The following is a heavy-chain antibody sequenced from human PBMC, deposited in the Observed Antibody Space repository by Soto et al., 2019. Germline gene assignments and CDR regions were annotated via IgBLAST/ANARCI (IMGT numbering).Heavy chain of an antibody. J-gene: IGHJ4*02. CDR3: ASPVDDFDPYFDF. CDR1: GFTLSDFA. D-gene: IGHD2-21*02. V-gene: IGHV3-30*04. CDR2: ISHDGSKE. Sequence: QVQLEESGGGVVQPGRSLRLSCEASGFTLSDFAMHWVRQAPGKGLEWVAVISHDGSKEYLADSVKGRFTISRDNSKNTLYLQMNSLRTEDTAVYYCASPVDDFDPYFDFWGQGTLVTVSS.